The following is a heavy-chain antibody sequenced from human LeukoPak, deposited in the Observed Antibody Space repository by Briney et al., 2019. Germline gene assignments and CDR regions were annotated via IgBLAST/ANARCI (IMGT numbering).Heavy chain of an antibody. J-gene: IGHJ3*02. CDR1: GYTFTGYY. CDR3: ARATYDSSGYLDAFDI. D-gene: IGHD3-22*01. CDR2: INPNSGGT. Sequence: ASVKVSCKASGYTFTGYYMHWVRQAPGQGLEWMGWINPNSGGTNYAQKFQGWVTMTRDTSISTAYMGLSRLRSDDTAVYYCARATYDSSGYLDAFDIWGQGTMVTVSS. V-gene: IGHV1-2*04.